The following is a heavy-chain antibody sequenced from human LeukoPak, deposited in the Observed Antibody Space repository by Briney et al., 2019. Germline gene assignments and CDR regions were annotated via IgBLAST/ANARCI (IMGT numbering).Heavy chain of an antibody. CDR2: VSGSGQRI. J-gene: IGHJ3*02. Sequence: GGSLRLSCAASGFAVSTNYMSWVRQAPGKGLEWVSVVSGSGQRIYYADSVKGRFTISRDNSKNTLYLQMNSLRAEDTALYYCATITGILPGYYWDDAFDIWGQGTMVTVSS. D-gene: IGHD3-9*01. CDR3: ATITGILPGYYWDDAFDI. CDR1: GFAVSTNY. V-gene: IGHV3-53*01.